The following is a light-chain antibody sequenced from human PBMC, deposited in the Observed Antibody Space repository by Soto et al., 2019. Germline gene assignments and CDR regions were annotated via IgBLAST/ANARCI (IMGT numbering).Light chain of an antibody. CDR3: QQYTFWPPIT. Sequence: EIVMTQSPATLSVSPGERATLSCRASQSVSSNLAWYQQKPGQAPRLLIYGASTRATGIPARFSGSGSGTEFTLTISSLQSEDFAVYYCQQYTFWPPITFGQGTRLEIK. CDR2: GAS. J-gene: IGKJ5*01. V-gene: IGKV3-15*01. CDR1: QSVSSN.